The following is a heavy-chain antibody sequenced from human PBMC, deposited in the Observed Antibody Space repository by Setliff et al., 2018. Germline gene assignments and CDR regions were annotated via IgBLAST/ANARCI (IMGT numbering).Heavy chain of an antibody. V-gene: IGHV1-18*01. CDR1: NYPFDNYG. CDR2: ISGYKGDT. D-gene: IGHD3-22*01. CDR3: ARINFYDSTAYYYAPHY. Sequence: ASVKVSCKASNYPFDNYGVAWVRQAPGQGLEWLGWISGYKGDTKYAQKFQGRVTMTKDSSTSTVYMELRTLRSDDTAVYYCARINFYDSTAYYYAPHYWGQGTLVTVSS. J-gene: IGHJ4*02.